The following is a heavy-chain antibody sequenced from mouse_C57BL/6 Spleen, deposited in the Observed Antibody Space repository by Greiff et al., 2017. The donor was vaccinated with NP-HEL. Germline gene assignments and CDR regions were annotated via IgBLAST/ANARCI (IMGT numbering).Heavy chain of an antibody. CDR2: ISDGCSYT. D-gene: IGHD1-1*01. CDR1: GFTFSTYA. Sequence: EVQGVESGGGLVKPGGSLKLSCAASGFTFSTYAMSWVRQTPEKRLEWVATISDGCSYTYYPDNVKGRFTISRDNAKNNLYLQMSHLKSEDTAMYYCARDGDYGSSSYYFDYWGQGTTLTVSS. J-gene: IGHJ2*01. V-gene: IGHV5-4*01. CDR3: ARDGDYGSSSYYFDY.